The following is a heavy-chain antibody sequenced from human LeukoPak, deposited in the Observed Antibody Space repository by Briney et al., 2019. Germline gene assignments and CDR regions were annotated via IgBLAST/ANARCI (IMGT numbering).Heavy chain of an antibody. V-gene: IGHV4-59*01. CDR1: GGSISSYY. J-gene: IGHJ4*02. CDR2: IYYSGST. Sequence: SETLSLTCTVSGGSISSYYWSWIRQPPGKGLEWIGYIYYSGSTNYNPSLKSRVTISVDTSKNQFSLKLSSVTAADTAVYYCARRPIFGVVISNFDYWGQGTLVTVSS. D-gene: IGHD3-3*01. CDR3: ARRPIFGVVISNFDY.